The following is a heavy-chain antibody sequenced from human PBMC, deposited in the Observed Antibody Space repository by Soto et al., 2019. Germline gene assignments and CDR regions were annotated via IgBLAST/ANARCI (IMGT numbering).Heavy chain of an antibody. D-gene: IGHD4-17*01. V-gene: IGHV4-39*01. CDR3: SRHWTYGDYNYYYYYGMDV. CDR2: IYYSGST. J-gene: IGHJ6*02. CDR1: GGSISSSSYY. Sequence: SETLSLTCTVSGGSISSSSYYWGWIRQPPGKGLEWIGSIYYSGSTYYNQSLKSQVTISVDTSKNQFSLKLSSVTAADTAVYYCSRHWTYGDYNYYYYYGMDVWGQGTTVTVSS.